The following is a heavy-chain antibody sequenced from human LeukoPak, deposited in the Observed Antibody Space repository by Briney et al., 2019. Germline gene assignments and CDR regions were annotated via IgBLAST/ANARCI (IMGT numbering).Heavy chain of an antibody. CDR1: GFTFSDYY. V-gene: IGHV3-11*04. CDR2: ISSSGSTI. Sequence: GGSLRLSCAASGFTFSDYYMSWIRQAPGKGLAWVSYISSSGSTIYYADSVKGRFTISRDNAKNSLYLQMNSLRAEDTAVYYCARNIGGINYDYVWGSYRFRFDPWGQGTLVTVSS. D-gene: IGHD3-16*02. J-gene: IGHJ5*02. CDR3: ARNIGGINYDYVWGSYRFRFDP.